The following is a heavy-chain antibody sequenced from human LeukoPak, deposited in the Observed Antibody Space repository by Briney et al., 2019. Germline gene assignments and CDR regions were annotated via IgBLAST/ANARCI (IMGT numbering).Heavy chain of an antibody. V-gene: IGHV1-2*02. D-gene: IGHD3-22*01. CDR1: GYTFTGYY. CDR3: ATLYYDSTGSDTFDI. J-gene: IGHJ3*02. CDR2: INPNSGGT. Sequence: ASVKVSCKASGYTFTGYYMHWVRQAPGQGLEWMGWINPNSGGTNYTQKFQGRVTMTRDTSISTAYMELSRLRSDDTAMYYCATLYYDSTGSDTFDIWGQGTRVTVSS.